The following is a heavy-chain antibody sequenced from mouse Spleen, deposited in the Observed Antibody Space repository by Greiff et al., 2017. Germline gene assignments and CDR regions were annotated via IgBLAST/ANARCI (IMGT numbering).Heavy chain of an antibody. D-gene: IGHD4-1*01. CDR3: ARTGTDYAMDY. J-gene: IGHJ4*01. CDR2: ISSGGSYT. CDR1: GFTFSSYA. V-gene: IGHV5-9-3*01. Sequence: EVQGVESGGGLVKPGGSLKLSCAASGFTFSSYAMSWVRQTPEKRLEWVATISSGGSYTYYPDSVKGRFTISRDNAKNTLYLQMSSLRSEDTAMYYCARTGTDYAMDYWGQGTSVTVSS.